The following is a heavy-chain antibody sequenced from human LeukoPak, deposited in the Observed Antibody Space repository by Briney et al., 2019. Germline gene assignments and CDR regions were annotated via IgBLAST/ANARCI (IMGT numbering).Heavy chain of an antibody. CDR3: ARDFFPDDYSNYARGYGMTS. CDR2: IYYSGST. CDR1: GGSISSGDYY. D-gene: IGHD4-11*01. Sequence: SETLSLTCTVSGGSISSGDYYWSWIRQPPGKGLEWIGYIYYSGSTYYNPSLKSRVTISVDTSKNQFSLKLSSVTAADTAVYYCARDFFPDDYSNYARGYGMTSGAKGPRSPSP. J-gene: IGHJ6*02. V-gene: IGHV4-30-4*01.